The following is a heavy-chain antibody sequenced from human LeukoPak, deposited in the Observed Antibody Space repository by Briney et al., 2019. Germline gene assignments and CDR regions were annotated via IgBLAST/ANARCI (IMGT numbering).Heavy chain of an antibody. D-gene: IGHD1-26*01. CDR3: ARSYGGLDYFDS. J-gene: IGHJ4*02. CDR1: GYSISSGYY. V-gene: IGHV4-38-2*01. Sequence: SETLSLTCAVSGYSISSGYYWGWIRQPPGKGLEWIGTISHSGGTYYNPSLRSRVTISVDTSKNQFSLKLSSMTAADTAVYYCARSYGGLDYFDSWGQGTLVTVSS. CDR2: ISHSGGT.